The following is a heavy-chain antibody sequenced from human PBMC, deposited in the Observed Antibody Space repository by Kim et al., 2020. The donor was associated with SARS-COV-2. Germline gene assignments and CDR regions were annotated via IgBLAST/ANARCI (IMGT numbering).Heavy chain of an antibody. D-gene: IGHD5-18*01. J-gene: IGHJ4*02. CDR2: VNQDGTEA. CDR1: GFSFSSFW. Sequence: GGSLRLSCAASGFSFSSFWMTWVRQAPGKGLEWVANVNQDGTEAYYVDSVKGRFTFSRDNAKNSLSLQMNSLRVEDTAVYYCVKLNTEASGSDYWGQGTLGTVSA. CDR3: VKLNTEASGSDY. V-gene: IGHV3-7*01.